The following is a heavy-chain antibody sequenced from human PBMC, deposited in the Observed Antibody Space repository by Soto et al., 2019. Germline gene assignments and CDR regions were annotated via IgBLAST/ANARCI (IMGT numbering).Heavy chain of an antibody. D-gene: IGHD3-10*01. J-gene: IGHJ5*02. CDR2: IIPIFGTA. CDR3: ARAGYYGSGRYNWFDP. CDR1: GYTFTGYY. Sequence: SVKVSCKASGYTFTGYYMHWVRQAPGQGLEWMGGIIPIFGTANYAQKFQGRVTITADESTSTAYMELSSLRSEDTAVYYCARAGYYGSGRYNWFDPWGQGTLVTV. V-gene: IGHV1-69*13.